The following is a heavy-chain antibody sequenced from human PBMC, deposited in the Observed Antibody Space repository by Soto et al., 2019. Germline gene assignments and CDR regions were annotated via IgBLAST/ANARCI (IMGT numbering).Heavy chain of an antibody. D-gene: IGHD2-15*01. Sequence: GESLKISCKGSGYSFTSYWISWVRQMPGKGLEWMGRIDPSDSYTNYSPSFQGHVTISADKSISTAYLQWSSLKASDTAMYYCARHRDIVVVVAAYGMDVWGQGTTVTVSS. CDR3: ARHRDIVVVVAAYGMDV. J-gene: IGHJ6*02. V-gene: IGHV5-10-1*01. CDR1: GYSFTSYW. CDR2: IDPSDSYT.